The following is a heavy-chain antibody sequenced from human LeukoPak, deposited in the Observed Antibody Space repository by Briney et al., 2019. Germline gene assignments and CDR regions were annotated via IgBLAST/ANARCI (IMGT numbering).Heavy chain of an antibody. Sequence: SVKVSCKASGGTFSSYAISWVRQAPGQGLEWMGRIIPILGIANYAQKFQGRATITADKSTSTAYMELSSLRSEDTAVYYCARLKEMAAAGIYFDYWGQGTLVTVSS. CDR3: ARLKEMAAAGIYFDY. V-gene: IGHV1-69*04. CDR2: IIPILGIA. CDR1: GGTFSSYA. J-gene: IGHJ4*02. D-gene: IGHD6-13*01.